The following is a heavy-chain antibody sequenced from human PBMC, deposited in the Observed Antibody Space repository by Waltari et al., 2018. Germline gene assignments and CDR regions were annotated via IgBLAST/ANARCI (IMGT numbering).Heavy chain of an antibody. J-gene: IGHJ4*02. CDR1: GYSISSGYY. CDR2: IYHSGST. Sequence: QVQLQESGPGLVTPSETLSLTCAVSGYSISSGYYWGWIRQPPGKGLEWIGSIYHSGSTYHNPSLKSRVTISVDTSKNQFSLKLSSVTAADTAVYYCAREGFWDSYYFDYWGQGTLVTVSS. V-gene: IGHV4-38-2*02. CDR3: AREGFWDSYYFDY. D-gene: IGHD1-26*01.